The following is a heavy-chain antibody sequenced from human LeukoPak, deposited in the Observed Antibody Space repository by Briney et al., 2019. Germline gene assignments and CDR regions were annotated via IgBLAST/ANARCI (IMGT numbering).Heavy chain of an antibody. CDR2: IHHSGDT. CDR1: GVSVISSY. J-gene: IGHJ4*02. Sequence: SGTLSLTCTVSGVSVISSYWSWVRQPPGKGLEYIGFIHHSGDTKYNPSLKSRVTMSVDTSKSQFSLRLSSVTAADSAVYYCARHNGVSYLDYWAQGTLVTVSS. V-gene: IGHV4-59*02. D-gene: IGHD2-8*01. CDR3: ARHNGVSYLDY.